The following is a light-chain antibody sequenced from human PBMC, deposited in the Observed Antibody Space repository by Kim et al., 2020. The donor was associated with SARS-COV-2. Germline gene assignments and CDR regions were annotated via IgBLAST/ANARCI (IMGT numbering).Light chain of an antibody. J-gene: IGLJ2*01. CDR1: GSDVSGYNY. CDR3: SSYTSSSTYVV. CDR2: YVS. Sequence: SIHCYATGTGSDVSGYNYVSWYQHNPGKAPNLMIYYVSNRPSGVSTRFSGSKSGNTASLTISGLQAEDEADYYCSSYTSSSTYVVFGGGTQLTVL. V-gene: IGLV2-14*03.